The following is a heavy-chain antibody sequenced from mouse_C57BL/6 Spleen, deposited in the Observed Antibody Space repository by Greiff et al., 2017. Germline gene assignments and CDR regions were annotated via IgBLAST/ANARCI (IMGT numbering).Heavy chain of an antibody. Sequence: QVQLQQPGAELVKPGASVKLSCKASGYTFTSYWMHWVKQRPGQGLEWIGMIHPNSGSTNYNEKFKSKATLTVDKSSSTAYMQLSSLTSEDSAVYYCARPITTVVAHWYFDVWGTGTTVTVSS. V-gene: IGHV1-64*01. J-gene: IGHJ1*03. CDR1: GYTFTSYW. D-gene: IGHD1-1*01. CDR2: IHPNSGST. CDR3: ARPITTVVAHWYFDV.